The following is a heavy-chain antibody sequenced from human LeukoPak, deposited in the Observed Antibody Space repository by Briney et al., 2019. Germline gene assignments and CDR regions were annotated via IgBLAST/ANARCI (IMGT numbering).Heavy chain of an antibody. CDR3: ARDRVDFAEWNWFDP. J-gene: IGHJ5*02. CDR1: GGSISSYY. V-gene: IGHV4-4*07. CDR2: IYTSGST. D-gene: IGHD2-15*01. Sequence: PSETLSLTCTVSGGSISSYYWSWIRQPAGKGLEWIGRIYTSGSTNYNPSLKSRVTMSVDTSKNQFSLNLTSVTAADTAVYYCARDRVDFAEWNWFDPWGQGTLVTVSS.